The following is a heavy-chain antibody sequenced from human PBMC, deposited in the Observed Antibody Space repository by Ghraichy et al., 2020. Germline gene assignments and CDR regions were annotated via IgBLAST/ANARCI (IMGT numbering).Heavy chain of an antibody. J-gene: IGHJ5*02. CDR3: ARGSRSGIMITFGGDPEDSIDP. Sequence: SETLSLTCAVSGGSISSSNWWSWVRQPPGKGLEWIGEIYHSGSTNYNPSLKSRVTISVDKSKNQFSLKLSSVTAADTAVYYCARGSRSGIMITFGGDPEDSIDPWGQGTLVTVSS. CDR1: GGSISSSNW. CDR2: IYHSGST. D-gene: IGHD3-16*01. V-gene: IGHV4-4*02.